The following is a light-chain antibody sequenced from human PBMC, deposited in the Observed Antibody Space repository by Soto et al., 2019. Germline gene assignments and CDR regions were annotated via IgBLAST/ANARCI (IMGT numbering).Light chain of an antibody. CDR1: QSVSSSY. Sequence: EIVLTQSPGTLSLSPGERATLSFRASQSVSSSYLAWYQQKPGQAPRLLIYGASGRATGIPDRFSGSGSGTDFTLTISRLEPEDFAVYYCQQYDSSPLFTFGPGTKVDIK. V-gene: IGKV3-20*01. CDR3: QQYDSSPLFT. CDR2: GAS. J-gene: IGKJ3*01.